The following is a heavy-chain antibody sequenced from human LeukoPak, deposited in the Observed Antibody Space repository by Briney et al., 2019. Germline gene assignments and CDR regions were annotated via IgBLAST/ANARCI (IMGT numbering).Heavy chain of an antibody. J-gene: IGHJ4*02. D-gene: IGHD1-26*01. CDR1: GYTFTSYY. CDR2: INPSGGST. Sequence: ASVKVSCXASGYTFTSYYMHWVRQARGQGLEWMGIINPSGGSTSYAQKFQGRVTMTRDTSTSTVYMELSSLGSEDTAVYYCAVGVGATSPFDYWGQGTLVTVSS. V-gene: IGHV1-46*01. CDR3: AVGVGATSPFDY.